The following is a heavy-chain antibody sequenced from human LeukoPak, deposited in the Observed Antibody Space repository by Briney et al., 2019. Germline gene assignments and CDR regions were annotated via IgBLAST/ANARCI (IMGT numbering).Heavy chain of an antibody. D-gene: IGHD1-7*01. CDR3: ASSITGTTRTFDY. Sequence: GASVNVSCKASGYTFTGYYMHWVRQAPGQGLEWMGWINPNSGGTNYAQKFQGRVTMTRDTSISTAYMELSRLRSDDTAVYYCASSITGTTRTFDYWGQGTLVTVSS. J-gene: IGHJ4*02. CDR2: INPNSGGT. V-gene: IGHV1-2*02. CDR1: GYTFTGYY.